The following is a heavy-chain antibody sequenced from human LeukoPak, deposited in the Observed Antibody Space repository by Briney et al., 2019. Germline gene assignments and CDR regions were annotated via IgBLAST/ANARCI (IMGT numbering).Heavy chain of an antibody. CDR1: GYSFSNYW. CDR2: IYPGDSDT. J-gene: IGHJ4*02. CDR3: ARRRTYYDSSGYGIDI. Sequence: GESLKISCQGSGYSFSNYWIGWVRQMPGKGLEWMGIIYPGDSDTRYNPSFQGQVTISADKSISTAYLQWTTLKASDTAIYYCARRRTYYDSSGYGIDIWGQGTPVTVSS. V-gene: IGHV5-51*01. D-gene: IGHD3-22*01.